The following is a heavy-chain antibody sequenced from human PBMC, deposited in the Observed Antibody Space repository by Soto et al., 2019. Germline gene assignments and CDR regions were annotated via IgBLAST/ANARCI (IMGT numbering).Heavy chain of an antibody. CDR1: GYSLTSYW. CDR3: ARRGYFDSSGYPDD. J-gene: IGHJ4*02. CDR2: IDPSDSYT. Sequence: EVQLVQSGAEVKKPGESLSISCKGSGYSLTSYWISWVRQMPGKGLEWMGRIDPSDSYTSYSPSFRGLVTISADKSISTAYLQWSSLKASDTAMYYCARRGYFDSSGYPDDWGQGTLVTVSS. D-gene: IGHD3-22*01. V-gene: IGHV5-10-1*01.